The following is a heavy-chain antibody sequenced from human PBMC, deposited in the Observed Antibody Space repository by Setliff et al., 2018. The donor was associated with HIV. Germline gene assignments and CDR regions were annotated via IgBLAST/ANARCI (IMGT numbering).Heavy chain of an antibody. J-gene: IGHJ3*02. D-gene: IGHD2-2*01. Sequence: GGSLRLSCAASGFTFSSYWMSWVRQAPGKGLEWVANIKQDGSEKNYVDSVKGRFTISRDNAKNSMHLQMNSLRAEDTAVYYCARRTYGQSRDVFDIWGQGTTVTVSS. CDR2: IKQDGSEK. V-gene: IGHV3-7*01. CDR3: ARRTYGQSRDVFDI. CDR1: GFTFSSYW.